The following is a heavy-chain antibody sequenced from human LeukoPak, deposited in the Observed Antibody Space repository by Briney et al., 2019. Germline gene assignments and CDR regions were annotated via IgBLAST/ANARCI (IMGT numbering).Heavy chain of an antibody. Sequence: SQTLSLTCAVSGDSLSSGGYWWSWLRQHPGKGPEWIGYISYGGNTYYNPSLKSRVAISADTPKNQFSLKLSSTTAADTAVYYCARAPVATPSEFDYWGQGTLVTVSS. J-gene: IGHJ4*02. D-gene: IGHD5-12*01. CDR1: GDSLSSGGYW. CDR2: ISYGGNT. CDR3: ARAPVATPSEFDY. V-gene: IGHV4-31*11.